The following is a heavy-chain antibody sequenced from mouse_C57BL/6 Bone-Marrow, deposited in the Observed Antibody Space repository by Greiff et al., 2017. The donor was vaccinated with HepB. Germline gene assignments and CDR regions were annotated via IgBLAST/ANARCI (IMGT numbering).Heavy chain of an antibody. J-gene: IGHJ4*01. CDR3: SEDKKVYYAVDC. V-gene: IGHV2-5*01. CDR1: GFSFTSYG. CDR2: IWRGGST. D-gene: IGHD1-3*01. Sequence: VQPVESGPGLVQPSQSLSITCTVPGFSFTSYGVHWVRQSPGKGLEWLGVIWRGGSTDYNAAFMSRLSITKDNSKSQVFFKMNSLQAEDTAIYYCSEDKKVYYAVDCWGRGTTVTVSS.